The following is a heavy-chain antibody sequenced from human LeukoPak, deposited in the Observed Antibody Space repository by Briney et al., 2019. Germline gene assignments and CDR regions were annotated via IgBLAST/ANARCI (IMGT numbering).Heavy chain of an antibody. D-gene: IGHD3-16*02. CDR2: IRYDGGNK. CDR3: AKDSWGSYRTLDY. Sequence: PGGSLRLSCAASGFTFSSYGMHWVRQAPGKGLEWVAFIRYDGGNKYYADSVKGRFTISRDNSKNTLYLQMNSLRAEDTAVYYCAKDSWGSYRTLDYWGQGTLVTVSS. V-gene: IGHV3-30*02. J-gene: IGHJ4*02. CDR1: GFTFSSYG.